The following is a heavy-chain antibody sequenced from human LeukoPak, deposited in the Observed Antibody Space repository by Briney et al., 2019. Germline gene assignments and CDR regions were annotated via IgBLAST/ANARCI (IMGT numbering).Heavy chain of an antibody. Sequence: GASVKVSCKASGYTFTGYYMHWVRQAPGQGLEWMGWINPNSGGTNYAQKFQGWVTMTRDTSISTVYMELSRLRSDDTAVYYCARAGDDYVWGSYRYLFDYWGQGTLVTVSS. D-gene: IGHD3-16*02. CDR1: GYTFTGYY. J-gene: IGHJ4*02. CDR2: INPNSGGT. V-gene: IGHV1-2*04. CDR3: ARAGDDYVWGSYRYLFDY.